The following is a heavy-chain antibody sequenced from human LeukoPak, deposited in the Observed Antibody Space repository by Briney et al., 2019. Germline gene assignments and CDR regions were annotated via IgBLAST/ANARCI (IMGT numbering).Heavy chain of an antibody. CDR3: ARDRWGNNWFDP. D-gene: IGHD4-23*01. V-gene: IGHV3-11*01. J-gene: IGHJ5*02. Sequence: GGSLRLSCAASGFTFSDYCMSWIRQAPGKGLEWVSYISSSGSTIYYADSVKGRFTISRDKAKNSLYLQMNSLRAEDTAVYYCARDRWGNNWFDPWGQGTLVTVSS. CDR2: ISSSGSTI. CDR1: GFTFSDYC.